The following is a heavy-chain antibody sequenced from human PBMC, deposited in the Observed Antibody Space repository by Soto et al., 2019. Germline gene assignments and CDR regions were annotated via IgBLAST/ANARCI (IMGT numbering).Heavy chain of an antibody. CDR3: ARDMRLRDVSASFDI. Sequence: SETLSLTCTVSGGSISSGGYYWSWIRQHPGKGLEWIGYIYYSGSTYYNPSLKSRVTISVDTSKNQFSLKLSSVTAADTAVYYCARDMRLRDVSASFDIWGQGTMVTVSS. D-gene: IGHD5-12*01. CDR1: GGSISSGGYY. V-gene: IGHV4-31*03. CDR2: IYYSGST. J-gene: IGHJ3*02.